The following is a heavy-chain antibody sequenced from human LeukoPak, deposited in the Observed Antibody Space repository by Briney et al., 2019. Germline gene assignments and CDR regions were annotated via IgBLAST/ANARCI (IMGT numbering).Heavy chain of an antibody. Sequence: TSGTLSLTCTVSGGSISSYYWSWIRQPPGKGLEWIGYIYYSGSTNYNPSLKSRVTISVDTSKNQFSLKLSSVTAADTAVYYCARTWGFGSDNDYYEGAFDIWGQGTMVTVSS. J-gene: IGHJ3*02. CDR1: GGSISSYY. CDR2: IYYSGST. V-gene: IGHV4-59*01. D-gene: IGHD3-22*01. CDR3: ARTWGFGSDNDYYEGAFDI.